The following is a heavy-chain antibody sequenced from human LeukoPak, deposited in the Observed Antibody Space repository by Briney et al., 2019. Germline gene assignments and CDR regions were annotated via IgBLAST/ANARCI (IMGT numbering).Heavy chain of an antibody. V-gene: IGHV3-53*01. CDR3: AKDDGYYDSSGYPDY. J-gene: IGHJ4*02. Sequence: GGSLRLSCAASGFTVSSNYLSWVRQAPGKGLEWVSVIYSGGSTYYADSVKGRFTTSRDNSKNTLYLQMNSLRAEDTAVYYCAKDDGYYDSSGYPDYWGQGTLVTVSS. CDR2: IYSGGST. D-gene: IGHD3-22*01. CDR1: GFTVSSNY.